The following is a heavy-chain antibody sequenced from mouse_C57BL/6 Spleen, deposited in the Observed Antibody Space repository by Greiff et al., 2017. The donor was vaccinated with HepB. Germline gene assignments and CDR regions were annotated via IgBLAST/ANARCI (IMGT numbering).Heavy chain of an antibody. J-gene: IGHJ4*01. D-gene: IGHD2-3*01. CDR1: GYTFTSYG. V-gene: IGHV1-81*01. Sequence: VQLQQSGAELARPGASVKLSCKASGYTFTSYGISWVKQRTGQGLEWIGEIYPRSGNTYYNEKFKGKATLTADKSSSTAYMELRSLTSEDSAVYVCARGGDGYYDYAMDYWGQGTSVTVSS. CDR3: ARGGDGYYDYAMDY. CDR2: IYPRSGNT.